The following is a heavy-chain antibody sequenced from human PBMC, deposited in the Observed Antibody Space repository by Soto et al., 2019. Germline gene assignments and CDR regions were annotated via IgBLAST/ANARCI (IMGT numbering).Heavy chain of an antibody. V-gene: IGHV1-46*01. J-gene: IGHJ4*02. D-gene: IGHD6-19*01. CDR1: GYTFTSYY. CDR3: AGGLPGPRLLRDYSSGWYPY. CDR2: INPSGGST. Sequence: QVQLVQSGAEVKKPGASVKVSCKASGYTFTSYYMHWVRQAPGQGLEWIGIINPSGGSTSYAQKFQGRVTMTRDTSTSTVYMELSSLRSEDTAVYYCAGGLPGPRLLRDYSSGWYPYWGQGTLVTVSS.